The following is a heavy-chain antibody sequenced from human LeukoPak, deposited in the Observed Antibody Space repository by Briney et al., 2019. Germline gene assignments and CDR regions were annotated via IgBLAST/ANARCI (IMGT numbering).Heavy chain of an antibody. D-gene: IGHD4-17*01. CDR3: ARDYGDPYSSFYDMAV. CDR2: IKQDGSEK. J-gene: IGHJ6*02. V-gene: IGHV3-7*01. Sequence: GGSLRLSCAASGFTFSSYWMSWVRQAPGKGLEWVANIKQDGSEKYYVDSVKGRFTISRDNAKNSLYLQMNSLRAEDTAVYYCARDYGDPYSSFYDMAVWGQGTTVTVSS. CDR1: GFTFSSYW.